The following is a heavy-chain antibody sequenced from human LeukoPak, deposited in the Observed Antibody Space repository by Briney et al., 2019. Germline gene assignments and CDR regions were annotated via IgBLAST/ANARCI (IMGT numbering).Heavy chain of an antibody. V-gene: IGHV4-59*08. J-gene: IGHJ5*02. CDR2: IYYSGST. Sequence: PSETLSLTCTVSGGSISSYYWSWIRQPPGKGLEWIGYIYYSGSTNYNPSLKSRVTISVDTSKNQFSLKLSSVTAADTAVYYCARHRGASRVPARYWFDPWGQGTLVTVSS. CDR3: ARHRGASRVPARYWFDP. D-gene: IGHD2-2*01. CDR1: GGSISSYY.